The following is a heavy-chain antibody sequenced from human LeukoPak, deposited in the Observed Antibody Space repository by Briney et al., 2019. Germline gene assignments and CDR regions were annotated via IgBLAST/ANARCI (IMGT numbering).Heavy chain of an antibody. V-gene: IGHV4-4*07. CDR3: ARVRGTGTTSWFDP. Sequence: SETLSLTCTVSGGSINSYYWSWIRQPAGKGLEWIGRIYTSGRTNYNPSLKSRVTISMDTSKNQFSLKLGSVTAADTAVYYCARVRGTGTTSWFDPWGQGTLVTVSS. CDR2: IYTSGRT. D-gene: IGHD1-1*01. J-gene: IGHJ5*02. CDR1: GGSINSYY.